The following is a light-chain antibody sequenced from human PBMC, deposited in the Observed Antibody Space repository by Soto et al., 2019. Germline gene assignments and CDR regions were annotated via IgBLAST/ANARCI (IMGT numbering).Light chain of an antibody. Sequence: DIQMTQSPSSLSASVGDRVTITCRASQSISSYLNWYQQKPGKAPKLLIYAASSLQSGVPSRFSGSGSGTDFSLTIISLQPEDFATYYCQQSYSTPCTFCEETKVDI. CDR2: AAS. CDR3: QQSYSTPCT. V-gene: IGKV1-39*01. J-gene: IGKJ1*01. CDR1: QSISSY.